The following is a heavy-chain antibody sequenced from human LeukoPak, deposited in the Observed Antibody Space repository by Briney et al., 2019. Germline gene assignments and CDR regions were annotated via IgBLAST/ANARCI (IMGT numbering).Heavy chain of an antibody. CDR3: AKDRGSIWYGTTDY. D-gene: IGHD6-13*01. J-gene: IGHJ4*02. V-gene: IGHV3-23*01. CDR2: ISRSGGST. CDR1: VHLFRIYA. Sequence: GGSLRLFCAPWVHLFRIYAMRCPRQTPGKGLEWVSRISRSGGSTYYADSVKGRFTISRDDSKNTLYLQINSLRADDATVYDCAKDRGSIWYGTTDYWGQGTLVTASS.